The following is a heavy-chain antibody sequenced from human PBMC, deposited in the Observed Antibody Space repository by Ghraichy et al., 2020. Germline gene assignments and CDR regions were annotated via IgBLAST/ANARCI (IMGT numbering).Heavy chain of an antibody. CDR2: ISSRSGYI. J-gene: IGHJ6*02. V-gene: IGHV3-21*01. CDR1: GFTFSDYS. Sequence: GGSLRLSCAASGFTFSDYSIYWIRQAPGKGLEWVSSISSRSGYIYYADSVKGRFSISRDNAKNSLYLQMNSLRAEDTAVYYCARPLGLAGTGRNYAMDVWGSGTTVT. D-gene: IGHD1-1*01. CDR3: ARPLGLAGTGRNYAMDV.